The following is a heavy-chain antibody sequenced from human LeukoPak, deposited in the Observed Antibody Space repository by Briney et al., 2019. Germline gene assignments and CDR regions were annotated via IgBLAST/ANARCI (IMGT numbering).Heavy chain of an antibody. J-gene: IGHJ4*02. CDR1: GYSFTSYW. CDR2: IYPGDSDT. V-gene: IGHV5-51*01. Sequence: GEPLKISCKGSGYSFTSYWIGWVRQMPGKGLEWMGIIYPGDSDTRYSPSFQGQVTISADKSISTAYLQWSSLKASDTAMYYCARRLAAAGGTYYFDYWGQGTLVTVSS. D-gene: IGHD6-13*01. CDR3: ARRLAAAGGTYYFDY.